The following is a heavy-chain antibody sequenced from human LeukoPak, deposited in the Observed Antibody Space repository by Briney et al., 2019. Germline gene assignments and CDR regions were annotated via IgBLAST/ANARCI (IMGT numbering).Heavy chain of an antibody. CDR1: GGSISSYY. D-gene: IGHD3-10*01. Sequence: SETLSLTCTVSGGSISSYYWTWIRRPPGKGLEWIGYIYYSGSINYNPSLKSRVTISVDTSRNQFSMKLNSVTAADTAVYYCAGSGGLSNQGAVFDYWGQGTLVTVSS. CDR3: AGSGGLSNQGAVFDY. CDR2: IYYSGSI. V-gene: IGHV4-59*01. J-gene: IGHJ4*02.